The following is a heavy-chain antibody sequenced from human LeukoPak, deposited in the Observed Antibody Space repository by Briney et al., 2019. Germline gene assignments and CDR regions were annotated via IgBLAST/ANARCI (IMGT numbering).Heavy chain of an antibody. CDR2: INAGNGNT. CDR3: ARLRWSGYGSDNWFDP. CDR1: GYTFTGYY. Sequence: GASVKVSCKASGYTFTGYYMHWVRQAPGQGLEWMGWINAGNGNTKYSQKFQGRVTITRDTSASTAYMELSSLRSEDTAVYYCARLRWSGYGSDNWFDPWGQGTLVTVSS. D-gene: IGHD3-10*01. J-gene: IGHJ5*02. V-gene: IGHV1-3*01.